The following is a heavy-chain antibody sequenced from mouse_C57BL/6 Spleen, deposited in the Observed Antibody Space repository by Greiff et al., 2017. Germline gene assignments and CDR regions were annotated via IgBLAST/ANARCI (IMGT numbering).Heavy chain of an antibody. CDR2: INPYNGGT. D-gene: IGHD2-2*01. Sequence: EVQLQQSGPVLVKPGASVKMSCKASGYTFTDYYMNWVKQSHGKSLEWIGVINPYNGGTSYNQKFKGKATLTVDKSSSTAYMELNSLTSEDSAVYYCARFGCDDGWFAYWGQGTLVTVSA. V-gene: IGHV1-19*01. CDR1: GYTFTDYY. J-gene: IGHJ3*01. CDR3: ARFGCDDGWFAY.